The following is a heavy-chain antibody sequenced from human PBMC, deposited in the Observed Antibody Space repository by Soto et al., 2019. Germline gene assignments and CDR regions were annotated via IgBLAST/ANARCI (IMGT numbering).Heavy chain of an antibody. CDR2: ISSSSSYI. CDR3: ARAFQMATDDAFDI. CDR1: GFTFSSYS. D-gene: IGHD5-12*01. V-gene: IGHV3-21*01. J-gene: IGHJ3*02. Sequence: PGGSLRLSCAASGFTFSSYSMNWVRQAPGKGLEWVSSISSSSSYIYYADSVKGRFTISRDNAKNSLYLQMNSLRAEDTAVYYCARAFQMATDDAFDIWGQGTMVTVSS.